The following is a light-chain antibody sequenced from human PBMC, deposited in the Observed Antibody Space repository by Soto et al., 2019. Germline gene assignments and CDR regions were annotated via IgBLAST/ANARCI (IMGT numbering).Light chain of an antibody. CDR1: QGISSY. CDR3: QKYNSAPWT. CDR2: SAS. Sequence: IELTQSPSSLSASVGDRVTITCGESQGISSYLNWYRQKPGKTPKFLIYSASILQSGVPSRFSGSGSGTDFTLTISSLQPEDVATYYCQKYNSAPWTCGQGTKG. J-gene: IGKJ1*01. V-gene: IGKV1-27*01.